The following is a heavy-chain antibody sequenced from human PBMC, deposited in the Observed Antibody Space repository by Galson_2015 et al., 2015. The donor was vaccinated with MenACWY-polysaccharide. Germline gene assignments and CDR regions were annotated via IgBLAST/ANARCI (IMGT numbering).Heavy chain of an antibody. J-gene: IGHJ6*02. D-gene: IGHD1-7*01. CDR2: IRGRDGRT. V-gene: IGHV3-23*01. CDR3: ERKNWNYVMYYFYGMDV. CDR1: GFTFSSFA. Sequence: SLRLSCAASGFTFSSFAMTWVRQAPGKGLEWVSGIRGRDGRTFYADSVKGRFTISRDNSKNTLYLQMNSLRAEDTAVFYCERKNWNYVMYYFYGMDVWGQGTPVTVSS.